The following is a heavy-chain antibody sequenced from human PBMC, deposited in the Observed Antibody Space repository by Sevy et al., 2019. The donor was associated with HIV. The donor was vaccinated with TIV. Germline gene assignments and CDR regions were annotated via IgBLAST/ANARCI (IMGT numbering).Heavy chain of an antibody. D-gene: IGHD1-1*01. CDR1: GFTFSNFG. J-gene: IGHJ4*02. Sequence: GGSLRLSCAASGFTFSNFGMHWVRQAPGKGLEWVSFIQYDGSHKYYTDSLKGRFTISRDNSKNTLYLQMNSLRAEDTAVYYCVKEGGVTGTGGDCWGQGTLVTVSS. CDR2: IQYDGSHK. CDR3: VKEGGVTGTGGDC. V-gene: IGHV3-30*02.